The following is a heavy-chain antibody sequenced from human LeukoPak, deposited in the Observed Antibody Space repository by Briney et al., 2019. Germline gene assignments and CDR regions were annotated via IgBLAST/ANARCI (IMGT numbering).Heavy chain of an antibody. CDR3: ASEYNWNDPAYYYYMDV. Sequence: ASVKVSCKASGYTFIDYCIHWVRQAPGQGLEWMGRINPNSGGTNYAQKFQGRVTMTSDTSISTAYMELSRPRSDDTAVYYCASEYNWNDPAYYYYMDVWGKGTTVTVSS. V-gene: IGHV1-2*06. D-gene: IGHD1-20*01. J-gene: IGHJ6*03. CDR1: GYTFIDYC. CDR2: INPNSGGT.